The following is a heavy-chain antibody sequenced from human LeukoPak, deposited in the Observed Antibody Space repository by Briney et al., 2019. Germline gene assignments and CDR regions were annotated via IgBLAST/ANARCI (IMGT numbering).Heavy chain of an antibody. V-gene: IGHV1-2*02. CDR3: ARRKGLTTSGVCWFDP. J-gene: IGHJ5*02. Sequence: ASVKVSCKASGYTFTGYYMHWVRQAPGQGLEWMGWINPNSGGTNYAQKFQGRVTMTRDTSISTAYMELSRLRSDDMAVYYCARRKGLTTSGVCWFDPWGQGTLVTVSS. D-gene: IGHD4-17*01. CDR1: GYTFTGYY. CDR2: INPNSGGT.